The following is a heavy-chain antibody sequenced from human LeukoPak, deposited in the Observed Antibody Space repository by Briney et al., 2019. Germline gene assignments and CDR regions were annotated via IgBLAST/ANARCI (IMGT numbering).Heavy chain of an antibody. J-gene: IGHJ4*02. CDR1: GFTFSSYG. Sequence: RRSLRLSCAASGFTFSSYGMHWVRQAPGKGLEWVAVISYDGSNKYYADSVKGRFTISRDNSKNTLYLQMNSLRAEDTAVYYCASPYDSSGYYFSPLGYWGQGTLVTVSS. D-gene: IGHD3-22*01. V-gene: IGHV3-30*03. CDR2: ISYDGSNK. CDR3: ASPYDSSGYYFSPLGY.